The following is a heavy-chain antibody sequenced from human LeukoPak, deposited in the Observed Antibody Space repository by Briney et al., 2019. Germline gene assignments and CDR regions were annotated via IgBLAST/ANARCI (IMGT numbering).Heavy chain of an antibody. V-gene: IGHV4-38-2*02. D-gene: IGHD1-1*01. Sequence: SETLSLTCTVSGYSISSGYYGGWIRQPPGKGLEWIGSIYHSGSTYYNPSLKSRVTISVDTSKNQFSLKLGSVNAADTAVYYCASGLEGPVFDPWGQGTLVTVSS. CDR1: GYSISSGYY. J-gene: IGHJ5*02. CDR2: IYHSGST. CDR3: ASGLEGPVFDP.